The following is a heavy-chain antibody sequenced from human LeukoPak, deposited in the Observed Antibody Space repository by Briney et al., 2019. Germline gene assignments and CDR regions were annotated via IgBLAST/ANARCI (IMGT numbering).Heavy chain of an antibody. CDR2: IYWDDDK. CDR3: AHSNRMVRGVIRWFDP. V-gene: IGHV2-5*02. Sequence: SGPTLVNPTQTLTLTCTFSGFSLSTSGVGVSWIRQPPGKALEWLALIYWDDDKRYSPSLKSRPTITKDTSKNQVVLTMTNMDPVDTATYYCAHSNRMVRGVIRWFDPWGQGTLVTVSS. CDR1: GFSLSTSGVG. J-gene: IGHJ5*02. D-gene: IGHD3-10*01.